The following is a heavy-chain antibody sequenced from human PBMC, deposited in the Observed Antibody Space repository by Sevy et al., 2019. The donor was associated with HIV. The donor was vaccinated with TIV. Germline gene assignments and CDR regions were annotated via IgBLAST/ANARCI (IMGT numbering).Heavy chain of an antibody. CDR3: ARYKYQLLSGGMDV. Sequence: SETLSLTCTVSGGSISSSSYYWGWMRQPPGKGLEWIGSIYYSGSTYYNPSLKSRVTISVDTSKNQFSLKLSSVTAADTAVYYCARYKYQLLSGGMDVWGQGTTVTVSS. V-gene: IGHV4-39*01. CDR1: GGSISSSSYY. CDR2: IYYSGST. D-gene: IGHD2-2*01. J-gene: IGHJ6*02.